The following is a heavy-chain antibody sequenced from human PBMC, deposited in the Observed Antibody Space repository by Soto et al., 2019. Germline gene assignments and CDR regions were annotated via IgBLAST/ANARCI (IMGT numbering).Heavy chain of an antibody. Sequence: SETLCLTCTVSGGSISSYYWSWIRQPPGKGLEWIGYIYYSGSTNYNPSLKSRVTISVDTSKNQFSLRLNSVTAADTAVYYCASHRTKGGIHYSGQAPLVTVSS. CDR2: IYYSGST. J-gene: IGHJ4*02. CDR3: ASHRTKGGIHY. D-gene: IGHD1-1*01. V-gene: IGHV4-59*01. CDR1: GGSISSYY.